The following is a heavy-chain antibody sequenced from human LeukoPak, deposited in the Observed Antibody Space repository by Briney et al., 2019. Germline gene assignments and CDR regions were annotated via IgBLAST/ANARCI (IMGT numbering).Heavy chain of an antibody. CDR1: GFTVSSNY. CDR3: ARTPGYCSGGICYSGYYYGMDV. D-gene: IGHD2-15*01. J-gene: IGHJ6*04. Sequence: GGSLRLSCAASGFTVSSNYMSWVRQAPGKGLEWVSVIYSGGSTYYADSVKGRFTISRDNSKNTLYLQMNSLRAEDTAVYYCARTPGYCSGGICYSGYYYGMDVWGKGTTVTVSS. V-gene: IGHV3-53*01. CDR2: IYSGGST.